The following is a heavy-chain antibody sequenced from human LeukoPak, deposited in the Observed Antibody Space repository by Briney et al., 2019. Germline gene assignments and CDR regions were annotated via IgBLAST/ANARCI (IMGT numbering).Heavy chain of an antibody. D-gene: IGHD3-22*01. CDR1: GYTFTSYD. CDR2: MNPNSGNT. CDR3: ARGSGYYDSSGYEF. Sequence: ASVKLSCKASGYTFTSYDINWVRQATGPGLEWMGWMNPNSGNTGYAQKLQGRVTMTRNTSISTAYMELSSLRSEDTAVYYCARGSGYYDSSGYEFWGQGTLVTVSS. J-gene: IGHJ4*02. V-gene: IGHV1-8*01.